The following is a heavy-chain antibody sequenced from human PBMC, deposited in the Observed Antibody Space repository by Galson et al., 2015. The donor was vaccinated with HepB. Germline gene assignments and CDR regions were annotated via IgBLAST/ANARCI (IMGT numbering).Heavy chain of an antibody. CDR1: GFTFSSYG. CDR2: IWYDGSNK. CDR3: GRDINPRQQWQVARRY. Sequence: SLRLSCAASGFTFSSYGMHWVRQAPGKGLEWVAVIWYDGSNKYYADSVKGRFTISRDNSKNTLYLQMNSLRAEDTAVYYCGRDINPRQQWQVARRYWGQGTQVTVSS. J-gene: IGHJ4*02. D-gene: IGHD6-19*01. V-gene: IGHV3-33*08.